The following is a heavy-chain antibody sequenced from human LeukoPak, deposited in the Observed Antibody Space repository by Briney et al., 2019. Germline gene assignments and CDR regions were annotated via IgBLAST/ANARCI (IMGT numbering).Heavy chain of an antibody. CDR1: GGSISSGDYY. Sequence: LQTLSLTCTVSGGSISSGDYYWSWIRQPPGKGLEWIGYIYYSGSTYYNPSLKSRVTISVDTSKNQFSLKLSSVTAADTAVYYCARVGANTTPAFDYWGQGTLVTVSS. CDR3: ARVGANTTPAFDY. J-gene: IGHJ4*02. D-gene: IGHD1-26*01. V-gene: IGHV4-30-4*01. CDR2: IYYSGST.